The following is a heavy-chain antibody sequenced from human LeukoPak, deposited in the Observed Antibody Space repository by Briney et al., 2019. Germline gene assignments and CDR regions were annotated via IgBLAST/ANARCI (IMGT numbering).Heavy chain of an antibody. CDR3: ARGEEARWFDP. V-gene: IGHV5-51*01. D-gene: IGHD6-6*01. CDR2: IYAGDSDT. Sequence: GDSLKISFKGSGYNFTSYWIAWVRQMPGKGLDAMGIIYAGDSDTRYNPSFQGQVTISADKSISTAYLEWSSLKASDTAMYYCARGEEARWFDPWGQGTLVTVSS. J-gene: IGHJ5*02. CDR1: GYNFTSYW.